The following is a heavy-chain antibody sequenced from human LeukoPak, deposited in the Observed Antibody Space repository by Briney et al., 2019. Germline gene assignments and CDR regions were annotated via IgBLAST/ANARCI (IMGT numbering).Heavy chain of an antibody. D-gene: IGHD5-18*01. V-gene: IGHV3-21*01. CDR2: ISSSSSYI. Sequence: GGSLRLSCAASGFTFSSYSMNWVRQAPGKGLEWVSSISSSSSYIYYADSVKGRFTISRDNAKNSLYLQMNSLRAEDTAVYYCARDRVGGYSYGYDFDYWGQGTPVTVSS. J-gene: IGHJ4*02. CDR1: GFTFSSYS. CDR3: ARDRVGGYSYGYDFDY.